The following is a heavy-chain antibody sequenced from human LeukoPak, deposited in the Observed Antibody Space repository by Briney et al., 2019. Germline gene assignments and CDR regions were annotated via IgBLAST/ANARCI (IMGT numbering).Heavy chain of an antibody. D-gene: IGHD3-22*01. CDR1: GFTFSSYT. J-gene: IGHJ4*02. Sequence: GGSLRLSCPASGFTFSSYTMSWVRQAPGKGLEWVSAISASGSSTYYADSVKGRFTISRDNSKNTLYLQMNSLRAEDTAVYYCAKPYYYESSGYPPLLDYWGQGTLVTVSS. CDR3: AKPYYYESSGYPPLLDY. CDR2: ISASGSST. V-gene: IGHV3-23*01.